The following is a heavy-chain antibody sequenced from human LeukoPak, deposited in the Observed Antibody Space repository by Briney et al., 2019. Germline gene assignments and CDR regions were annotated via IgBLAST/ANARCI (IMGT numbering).Heavy chain of an antibody. D-gene: IGHD1-14*01. V-gene: IGHV1-2*02. Sequence: ASVKVSCKASGYTFTSYGISWVRQTPGQGLEWMGWINPNSGGTNYAQKFQGRVTMTRDTSISTAYMELSRLRSDNTAVYYCARWSGDWFDPWGQGTLVTVSS. J-gene: IGHJ5*02. CDR3: ARWSGDWFDP. CDR1: GYTFTSYG. CDR2: INPNSGGT.